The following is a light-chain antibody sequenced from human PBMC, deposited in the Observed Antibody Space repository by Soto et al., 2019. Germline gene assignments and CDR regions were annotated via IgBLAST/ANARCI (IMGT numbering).Light chain of an antibody. CDR3: QHYGRSSWT. V-gene: IGKV3-20*01. CDR1: QTVHSSF. J-gene: IGKJ1*01. CDR2: GAS. Sequence: DIDLTQSPATLSLSPGERVTLSCRASQTVHSSFVAWYQQKPGQAPRLLIYGASTRATGVPDRFSGSGSGTDCTLTISSLEPEDFAVYFCQHYGRSSWTFGQGTKVVIK.